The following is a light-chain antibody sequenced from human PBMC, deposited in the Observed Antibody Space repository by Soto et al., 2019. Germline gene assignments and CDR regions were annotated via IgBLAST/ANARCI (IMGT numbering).Light chain of an antibody. V-gene: IGKV1-9*01. CDR2: AAS. Sequence: DIQLPQSPSFLSASVGDRVTITCRASQGISSYLAWYQQKPGNAPKLLIYAASTLQSGVPSRFSGSGSGTEFTLTISSLQPEDFATYYCQQLNSYPITFGQGTRLEIK. CDR3: QQLNSYPIT. CDR1: QGISSY. J-gene: IGKJ5*01.